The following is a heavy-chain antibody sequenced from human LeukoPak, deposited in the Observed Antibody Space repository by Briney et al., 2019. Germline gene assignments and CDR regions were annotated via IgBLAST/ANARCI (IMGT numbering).Heavy chain of an antibody. Sequence: SQTLSLTCTVSGGSISSGGYYWSWIRQPPGKGLEWIGYIYHSGSTYYNPSLKSRVTISVDRSKNQFSLKLSSVTAADTAVYYCARRSYDILTGYPSGFDYWGQGTLVTVSS. CDR1: GGSISSGGYY. CDR3: ARRSYDILTGYPSGFDY. D-gene: IGHD3-9*01. CDR2: IYHSGST. V-gene: IGHV4-30-2*01. J-gene: IGHJ4*02.